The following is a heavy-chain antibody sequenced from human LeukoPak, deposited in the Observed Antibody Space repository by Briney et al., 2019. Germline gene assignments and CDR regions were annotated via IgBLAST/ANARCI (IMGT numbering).Heavy chain of an antibody. CDR1: GFTFSSYA. V-gene: IGHV3-30-3*01. CDR2: ISYDGSNK. CDR3: AREWRDYDSSGYLDY. J-gene: IGHJ4*02. Sequence: GGSLRLSCAASGFTFSSYAMSWVRQAPGKGLEWVAVISYDGSNKYYADSVKGRFTISRDNSKNTLYLQMNSLRAEDTAVYYCAREWRDYDSSGYLDYWGQGTLVTVSS. D-gene: IGHD3-22*01.